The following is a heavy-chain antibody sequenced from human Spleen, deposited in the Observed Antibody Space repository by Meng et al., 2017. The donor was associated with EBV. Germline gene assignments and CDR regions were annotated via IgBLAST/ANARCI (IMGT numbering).Heavy chain of an antibody. CDR3: ARDTKD. Sequence: EVQRVEFGGGVVRPGGSLRLSCAASGFTVSNNYMTWVRQPPGKGLEWVSIIYWSGDTRYADSVKGRFTISRDNSKNTLYLQMNSLRVDDTAVYYCARDTKDWGQGTLVTVSS. J-gene: IGHJ4*02. CDR2: IYWSGDT. CDR1: GFTVSNNY. D-gene: IGHD2-2*01. V-gene: IGHV3-53*01.